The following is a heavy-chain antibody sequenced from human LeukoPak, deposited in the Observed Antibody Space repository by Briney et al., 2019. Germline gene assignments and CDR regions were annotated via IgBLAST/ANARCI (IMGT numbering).Heavy chain of an antibody. D-gene: IGHD3-9*01. Sequence: GGSLRLSCAASGFTFSDYYMSWIRQAPGNGLEWVSYISSSGSTIYYADSVKGRFTISRDNAKNSLYLQMNSLRAEDTAVYYCAGDRPYYHIEGMDVWGQGTTVTVSS. CDR2: ISSSGSTI. V-gene: IGHV3-11*01. J-gene: IGHJ6*02. CDR3: AGDRPYYHIEGMDV. CDR1: GFTFSDYY.